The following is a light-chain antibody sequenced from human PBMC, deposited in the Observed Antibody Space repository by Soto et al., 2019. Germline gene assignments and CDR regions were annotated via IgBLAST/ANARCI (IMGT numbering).Light chain of an antibody. CDR2: AAS. CDR1: ERISPW. J-gene: IGKJ1*01. CDR3: LQVNRFPRT. V-gene: IGKV1-12*01. Sequence: DIQMTQSPSSVSASVGDRVIITCRASERISPWLAWYQQEPGIAPKLLIYAASILQPGVPSRFSGSGSGTDFTLTITNLQPEDFATYFCLQVNRFPRTFGQGTKVEIK.